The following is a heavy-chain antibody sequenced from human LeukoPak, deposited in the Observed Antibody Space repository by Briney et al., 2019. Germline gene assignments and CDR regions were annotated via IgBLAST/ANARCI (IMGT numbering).Heavy chain of an antibody. Sequence: GGSLRLSCAASGFTFDTYAMSWVRQAPGKGLEWVSTISGGGGTAYYADSVKGRFTISRDNSKNTLFMQMNSLRAGDTAVYYCAKAYGSTLRYFDHWGQGTRVTVSS. D-gene: IGHD6-13*01. CDR1: GFTFDTYA. CDR2: ISGGGGTA. CDR3: AKAYGSTLRYFDH. J-gene: IGHJ4*02. V-gene: IGHV3-23*01.